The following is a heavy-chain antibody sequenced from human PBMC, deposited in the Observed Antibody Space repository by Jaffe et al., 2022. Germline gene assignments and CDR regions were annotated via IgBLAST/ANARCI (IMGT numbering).Heavy chain of an antibody. CDR3: ARRAGIPGAFDI. Sequence: EVQLVQSGAEVKKPGESLKISCQGSGYIFGNYWIAWVRQMPGKGLEWMGIIYVGDSDTRYSPSFQGQVTISADKFISTAYLQWSSLQASDSAMYFCARRAGIPGAFDIWGQGTMVTVSS. V-gene: IGHV5-51*03. CDR1: GYIFGNYW. D-gene: IGHD2-21*01. CDR2: IYVGDSDT. J-gene: IGHJ3*02.